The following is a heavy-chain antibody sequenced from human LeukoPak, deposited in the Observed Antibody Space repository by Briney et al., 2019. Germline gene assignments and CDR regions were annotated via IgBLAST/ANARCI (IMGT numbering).Heavy chain of an antibody. CDR3: TTDLGTYYHGSQRLIPIDY. J-gene: IGHJ4*02. CDR2: IKSKTDGETT. Sequence: GGSLRLSCVDSGFTFTNAWMSWVRQAPGKGPEWIGRIKSKTDGETTNYAEPVRGRFTISRDDSKSAVYLQMNSLKIEDTAVYYCTTDLGTYYHGSQRLIPIDYWGQGTLVTVSS. V-gene: IGHV3-15*01. D-gene: IGHD3-10*01. CDR1: GFTFTNAW.